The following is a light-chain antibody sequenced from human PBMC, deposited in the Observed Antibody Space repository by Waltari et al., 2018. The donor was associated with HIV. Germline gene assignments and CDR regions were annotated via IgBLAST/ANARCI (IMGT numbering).Light chain of an antibody. Sequence: DIHLTQSPSFLSASLGDRVTITCRASQDSSNSVAWYQQRPGKAPKLLMYSTSTLQSGVPSRFRGSRSRTEFTLTIASLQAEDFATYFCQQLNTYPHTFGQGTKVEI. V-gene: IGKV1-9*01. J-gene: IGKJ2*01. CDR3: QQLNTYPHT. CDR1: QDSSNS. CDR2: STS.